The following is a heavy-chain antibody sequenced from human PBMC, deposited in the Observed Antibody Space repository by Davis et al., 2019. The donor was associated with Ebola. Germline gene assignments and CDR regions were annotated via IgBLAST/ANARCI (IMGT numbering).Heavy chain of an antibody. CDR1: GGTFSSYA. D-gene: IGHD1-20*01. CDR2: IIPIFGTA. J-gene: IGHJ6*02. V-gene: IGHV1-69*01. CDR3: ARRWGEYNWNRYYYYGMDV. Sequence: SVKVSCKASGGTFSSYAISWVRQAPGQGLEWMGGIIPIFGTANYAQKFQGRVTITADESTSTAYMELSSLRSEDTAVYYCARRWGEYNWNRYYYYGMDVWGQGTTVTVSS.